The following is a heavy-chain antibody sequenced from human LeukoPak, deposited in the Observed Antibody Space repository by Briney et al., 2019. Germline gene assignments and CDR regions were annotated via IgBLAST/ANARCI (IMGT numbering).Heavy chain of an antibody. V-gene: IGHV3-23*01. CDR1: GFTFSSYA. D-gene: IGHD3-16*01. CDR3: AKALYVHYYYYGMDV. Sequence: GGSLRLSCAASGFTFSSYAMRWVRQAPGKGLEWVSAISGSGGSTYYADSVKGRFTISRDNSKNTLYLQMNSLRAEDTAVYYCAKALYVHYYYYGMDVWGQGTTVTVSS. CDR2: ISGSGGST. J-gene: IGHJ6*02.